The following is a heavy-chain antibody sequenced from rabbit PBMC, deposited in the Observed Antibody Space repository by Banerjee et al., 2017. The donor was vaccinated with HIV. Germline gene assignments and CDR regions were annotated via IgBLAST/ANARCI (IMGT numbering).Heavy chain of an antibody. J-gene: IGHJ4*01. V-gene: IGHV1S45*01. CDR1: GFSFSSVYD. D-gene: IGHD4-1*01. CDR3: ARRAEYDL. Sequence: QEQLVESGGDLVKPGASLTLTCTASGFSFSSVYDMCWVRQAPGKGLEWIACIGTAGGNPFYANWAKGRFTISKTPSPTVTLQMTSLTAADTATYFRARRAEYDLWGPG. CDR2: IGTAGGNP.